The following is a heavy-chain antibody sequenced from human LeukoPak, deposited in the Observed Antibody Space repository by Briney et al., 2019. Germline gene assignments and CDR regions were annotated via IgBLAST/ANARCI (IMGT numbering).Heavy chain of an antibody. CDR3: ARRSRDGYNSFDY. J-gene: IGHJ4*02. CDR2: ISSSSSTI. D-gene: IGHD5-24*01. Sequence: GGSLRLSCAASGFTFSNFWMNWVRQAPGKGLEWVSYISSSSSTIYYADSVKGRFTISRDNAKNSLYLQMNSLRAEDTAVYYCARRSRDGYNSFDYWGQGTLVTVSS. V-gene: IGHV3-48*01. CDR1: GFTFSNFW.